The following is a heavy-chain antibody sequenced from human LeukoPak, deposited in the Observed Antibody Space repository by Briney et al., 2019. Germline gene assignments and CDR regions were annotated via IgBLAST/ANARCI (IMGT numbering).Heavy chain of an antibody. V-gene: IGHV4-34*01. CDR1: GGSFSGYY. Sequence: SETLSLTCAVYGGSFSGYYWSWIRQPPGKGLEWIGEINHSGSTNYNPSLKSRVTISVDTSKNQFSLKLSSVTAADTAVYYCARGEMAITPFDYWGQGTLATVSS. CDR3: ARGEMAITPFDY. CDR2: INHSGST. D-gene: IGHD5-24*01. J-gene: IGHJ4*02.